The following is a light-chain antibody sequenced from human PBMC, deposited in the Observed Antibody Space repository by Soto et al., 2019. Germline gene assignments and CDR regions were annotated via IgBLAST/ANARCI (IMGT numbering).Light chain of an antibody. Sequence: QSALTQPASVSGSPGQSITISCTGTSNDVGLYNLVSWYQQHPGKAPKLMIYEGSKRPSGVSNRFSGSKSGNTASLPISGLQAEDEADYYCCSYAGHTTSVFGTGTKLTVL. J-gene: IGLJ1*01. CDR1: SNDVGLYNL. CDR2: EGS. CDR3: CSYAGHTTSV. V-gene: IGLV2-23*01.